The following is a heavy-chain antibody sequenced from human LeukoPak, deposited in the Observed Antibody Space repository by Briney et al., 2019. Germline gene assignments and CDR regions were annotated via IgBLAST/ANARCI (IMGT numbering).Heavy chain of an antibody. CDR3: ARGTGIAAAETYFDY. Sequence: GGSLRLSCAASGFTFSSYEMNWVRQAPGKGLEGISYISSSGSTIYYADSVKGRFTISRDNAKNSLYLQMNSLRAEDTAVYYCARGTGIAAAETYFDYWGQGTLVTVSS. CDR1: GFTFSSYE. V-gene: IGHV3-48*03. D-gene: IGHD6-13*01. CDR2: ISSSGSTI. J-gene: IGHJ4*02.